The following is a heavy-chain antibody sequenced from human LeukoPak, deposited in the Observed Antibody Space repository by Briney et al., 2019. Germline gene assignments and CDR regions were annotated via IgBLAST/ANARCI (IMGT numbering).Heavy chain of an antibody. CDR3: ARTGHSSGWSAYFDY. V-gene: IGHV3-74*01. CDR2: INSDGINT. D-gene: IGHD6-19*01. J-gene: IGHJ4*02. Sequence: GGSLRLSCAASGFTFSNYWMHWVRQAPGKGLVWVSRINSDGINTSYADSVKGRFTISRDDAKNSLYLQMNSLRVEDTAVYYCARTGHSSGWSAYFDYWGQGTLVTVSS. CDR1: GFTFSNYW.